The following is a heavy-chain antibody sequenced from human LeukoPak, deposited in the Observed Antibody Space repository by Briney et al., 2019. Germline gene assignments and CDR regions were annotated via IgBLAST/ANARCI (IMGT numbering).Heavy chain of an antibody. CDR2: IKNKTNGGTT. V-gene: IGHV3-15*01. Sequence: GGSLRLSCAASGFIFSSAWMTWVRQAPGKGLEWVGHIKNKTNGGTTDYAAPVKGRFIISRDDSKNTLYLQMNSLRTEDTAVYYCARGFCSSTSCYQGPFDFWGQGTLITVSS. J-gene: IGHJ4*02. CDR3: ARGFCSSTSCYQGPFDF. D-gene: IGHD2-2*01. CDR1: GFIFSSAW.